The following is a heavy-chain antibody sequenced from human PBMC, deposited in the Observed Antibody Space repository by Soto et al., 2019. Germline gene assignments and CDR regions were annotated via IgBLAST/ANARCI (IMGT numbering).Heavy chain of an antibody. CDR1: GYSISSGYC. V-gene: IGHV4-38-2*01. CDR3: ARVGPWVPYYYDSSPYTFEYCFDP. CDR2: IYHGGST. Sequence: SETLSLTCAVSGYSISSGYCCGWLRQPPGRGLGWIGSIYHGGSTYDNPTHNTHVTRSIYMTNNHVSLILNSVTAADTAVYYCARVGPWVPYYYDSSPYTFEYCFDPWGQGTLVTVSS. J-gene: IGHJ5*02. D-gene: IGHD3-22*01.